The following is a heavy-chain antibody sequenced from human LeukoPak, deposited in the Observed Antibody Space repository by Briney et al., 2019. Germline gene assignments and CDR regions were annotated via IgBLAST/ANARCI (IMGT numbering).Heavy chain of an antibody. J-gene: IGHJ4*02. Sequence: PSQTLSLTCTVSGGSISSGSYYWSWIRQPAGKGLEWIGRIYTSGSTNYNPSLKNRVTISVDTSKNQFSLKLSSVTAADTAVYYCARERGSYPWYFDYWGQGTLVTVSS. CDR3: ARERGSYPWYFDY. CDR1: GGSISSGSYY. D-gene: IGHD1-26*01. CDR2: IYTSGST. V-gene: IGHV4-61*02.